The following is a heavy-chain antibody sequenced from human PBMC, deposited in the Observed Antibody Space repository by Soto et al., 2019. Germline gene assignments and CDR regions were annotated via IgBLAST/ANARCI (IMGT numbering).Heavy chain of an antibody. CDR1: GYTFTSYG. V-gene: IGHV1-18*01. J-gene: IGHJ6*02. Sequence: ASVKVSCKASGYTFTSYGISWVRQAPGQGLEWMGWISAYNGNTNYAQKLQGRVTMTTDTSTSTAYMELRSLRSDDTAVYYCARGCSSTSCPYYYYYGMDVWGQGTRVTCSS. D-gene: IGHD2-2*01. CDR2: ISAYNGNT. CDR3: ARGCSSTSCPYYYYYGMDV.